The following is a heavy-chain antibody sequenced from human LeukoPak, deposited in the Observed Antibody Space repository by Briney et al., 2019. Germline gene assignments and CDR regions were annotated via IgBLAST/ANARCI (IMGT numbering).Heavy chain of an antibody. CDR1: GFPVSSNY. CDR2: IYCGGST. Sequence: GGSLRLSCAVSGFPVSSNYMSWVRQAPGKGLEWVSVIYCGGSTNYADSVKGRYTISRDNSKNTLYLQMNSLRAEDTAVYYCARRMGATPSHQADYWGQGTLVTVSS. V-gene: IGHV3-66*02. D-gene: IGHD1-26*01. J-gene: IGHJ4*02. CDR3: ARRMGATPSHQADY.